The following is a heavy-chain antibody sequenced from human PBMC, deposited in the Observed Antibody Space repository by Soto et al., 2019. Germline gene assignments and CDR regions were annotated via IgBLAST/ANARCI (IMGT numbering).Heavy chain of an antibody. CDR2: IRSKAYGGTT. Sequence: HPGGSLRLSCTASGFTFGDYAMSWVRQAPGKGLEWVGFIRSKAYGGTTEYAASVKGRFTISRDDSKSIAYLQMNSLKTEDTAVYYCTYYYDSSGYGPYYYGMDVWGQGTTVTVSS. D-gene: IGHD3-22*01. J-gene: IGHJ6*02. CDR1: GFTFGDYA. CDR3: TYYYDSSGYGPYYYGMDV. V-gene: IGHV3-49*04.